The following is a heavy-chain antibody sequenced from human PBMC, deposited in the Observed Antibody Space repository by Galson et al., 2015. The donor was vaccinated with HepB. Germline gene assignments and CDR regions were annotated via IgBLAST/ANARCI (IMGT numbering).Heavy chain of an antibody. D-gene: IGHD6-19*01. V-gene: IGHV1-46*01. CDR2: INSSGGST. CDR3: ARRVSVAGLPNWFDP. CDR1: GYTFTSYY. J-gene: IGHJ5*02. Sequence: SVKVSCKASGYTFTSYYMHWVRQAPGQGLEWVGIINSSGGSTSYAQKFQGRVTMTRDTSTSRVYMELSSLRSEDTAFYYCARRVSVAGLPNWFDPWGQGTLVTVSS.